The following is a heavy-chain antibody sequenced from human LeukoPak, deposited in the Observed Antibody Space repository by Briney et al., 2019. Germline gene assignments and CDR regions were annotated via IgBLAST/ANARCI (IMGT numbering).Heavy chain of an antibody. Sequence: PGGSLRLSCAASGFSFSDFYLTWIRQAPGKGLEWVSAISGSGGSTYYADSVKGRFTISRDNSKNTLYLQMNSLRAEDTAVYYCAKVPPDYYDSSGYREDAYYFDYWGQGTLVTVSS. D-gene: IGHD3-22*01. CDR2: ISGSGGST. CDR1: GFSFSDFY. CDR3: AKVPPDYYDSSGYREDAYYFDY. J-gene: IGHJ4*02. V-gene: IGHV3-23*01.